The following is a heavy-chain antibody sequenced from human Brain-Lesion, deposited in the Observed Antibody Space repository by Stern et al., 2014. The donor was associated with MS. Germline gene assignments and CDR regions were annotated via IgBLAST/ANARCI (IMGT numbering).Heavy chain of an antibody. CDR3: ARDQRGITIFGVVTDYYYLGMDV. J-gene: IGHJ6*02. CDR1: GYIFTGYY. Sequence: VQLVESGAEVKKPGASVKVSCKTSGYIFTGYYIHWVRQAPGPGLEWMAWNHPNTGGTNYAQKFQGRVTMSRDTSISTAYVELSSLTSDDTAVYYCARDQRGITIFGVVTDYYYLGMDVWGQGTTVTVSS. D-gene: IGHD3-3*01. CDR2: NHPNTGGT. V-gene: IGHV1-2*02.